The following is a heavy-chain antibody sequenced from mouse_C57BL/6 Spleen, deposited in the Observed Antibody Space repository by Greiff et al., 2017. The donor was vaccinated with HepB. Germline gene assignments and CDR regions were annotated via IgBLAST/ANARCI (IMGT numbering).Heavy chain of an antibody. D-gene: IGHD3-2*02. Sequence: QVQLQQSGPELVKPGASVKISCKASGYAFSSSWMNWVKQRPGKGLEWIGRIYPGDGDTNYNGKFKGKATLTADKTSSTAYMQLSSLTSEDSAVYFCARQLRLRGDYWGQGTTLTVSS. V-gene: IGHV1-82*01. J-gene: IGHJ2*01. CDR3: ARQLRLRGDY. CDR1: GYAFSSSW. CDR2: IYPGDGDT.